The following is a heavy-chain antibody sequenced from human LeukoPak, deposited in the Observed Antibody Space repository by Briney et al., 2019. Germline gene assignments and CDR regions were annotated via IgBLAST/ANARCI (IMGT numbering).Heavy chain of an antibody. CDR1: GFTVSSNY. Sequence: PGGSLRLSCAASGFTVSSNYMSWVRQAPGKGLEWVSAISGSGGSTYYADSVKGRFTISRDNSKNTLYLQMNSLRAEDTAVYYRAKSPRLLRFLEWLTYMDVWGKGTTVTVSS. J-gene: IGHJ6*03. D-gene: IGHD3-3*01. CDR3: AKSPRLLRFLEWLTYMDV. V-gene: IGHV3-23*01. CDR2: ISGSGGST.